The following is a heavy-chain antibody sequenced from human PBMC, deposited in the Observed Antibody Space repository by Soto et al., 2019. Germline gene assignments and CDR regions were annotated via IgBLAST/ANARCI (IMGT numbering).Heavy chain of an antibody. J-gene: IGHJ4*02. CDR1: GFTFSSYE. Sequence: GGSLRLSCAASGFTFSSYEINWVRQAPWKGLEWVSYISSSGITIYYADSVKGRFTISRDNAKNSLYLQMNSLRAEDTAVYCCARAYYYDSSGYYQALDYLGQGPLVSVSS. CDR3: ARAYYYDSSGYYQALDY. D-gene: IGHD3-22*01. CDR2: ISSSGITI. V-gene: IGHV3-48*03.